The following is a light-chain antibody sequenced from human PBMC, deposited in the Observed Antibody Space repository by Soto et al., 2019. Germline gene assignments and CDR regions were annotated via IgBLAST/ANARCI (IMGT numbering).Light chain of an antibody. Sequence: EIVMTQSPATLSVSPGARATLSSRASQSVGSNLAWYPQKPGQAPRLLIYGTSTRATGVPARFSGSGSGTEFTLTIGRLQSEDFGVYYCQQYNDWPPLTFGGGTKVEIK. CDR2: GTS. CDR3: QQYNDWPPLT. CDR1: QSVGSN. V-gene: IGKV3-15*01. J-gene: IGKJ4*01.